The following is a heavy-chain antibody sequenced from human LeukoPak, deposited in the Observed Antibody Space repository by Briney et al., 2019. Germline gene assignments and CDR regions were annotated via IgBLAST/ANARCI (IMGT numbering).Heavy chain of an antibody. CDR3: ARGPERITMVRGVIRTTLDY. V-gene: IGHV1-2*02. D-gene: IGHD3-10*01. Sequence: ASVKVSCKASGYTFTGYYMHWVRQAPGQGLEWMGWINPNSGGTNYAQKFQARVTMTRDTSISTAYMELSRLRSDGTAVYYCARGPERITMVRGVIRTTLDYWGQGTLVTVSS. CDR1: GYTFTGYY. J-gene: IGHJ4*02. CDR2: INPNSGGT.